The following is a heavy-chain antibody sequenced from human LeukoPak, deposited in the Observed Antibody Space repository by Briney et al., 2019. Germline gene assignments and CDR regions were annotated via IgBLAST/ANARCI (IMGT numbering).Heavy chain of an antibody. CDR2: ITTSGTYA. D-gene: IGHD5-12*01. CDR1: GFTFSSNT. V-gene: IGHV3-21*01. Sequence: GGSLRLSCATSGFTFSSNTMNWVRQAPGKGLEWVSSITTSGTYAYYADSVKGRFTISRDKSKNTLYLQMSSLRAEDTAVYYCVKDARGYSGYDQGNYWGQGTLVTVSS. J-gene: IGHJ4*02. CDR3: VKDARGYSGYDQGNY.